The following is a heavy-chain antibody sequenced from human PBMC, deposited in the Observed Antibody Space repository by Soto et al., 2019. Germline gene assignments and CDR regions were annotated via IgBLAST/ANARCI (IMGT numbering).Heavy chain of an antibody. V-gene: IGHV1-18*01. J-gene: IGHJ4*02. D-gene: IGHD6-19*01. CDR3: ARGPDRSAVAGTGFDY. CDR2: ISAYNGNT. Sequence: ASVKVSCKASGYTFTSYGISWVRQAPGQGLEWMGWISAYNGNTNYAQKLQGRVTMTTDTSTSTAYMELRSLRSDDTAVCYCARGPDRSAVAGTGFDYWGQGTLVTVSS. CDR1: GYTFTSYG.